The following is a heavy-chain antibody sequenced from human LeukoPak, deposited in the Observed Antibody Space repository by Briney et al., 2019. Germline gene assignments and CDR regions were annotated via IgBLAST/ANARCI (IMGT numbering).Heavy chain of an antibody. V-gene: IGHV3-23*01. CDR3: AKESSGSYYSSDY. CDR1: GFTFSSYA. Sequence: GGSLRLSCAPSGFTFSSYAMSWARHAPGKGREWVSAIGGSGGSTYYADSVKGRFTISRDNSKNTLYLQMNSLRAEDTAVYHCAKESSGSYYSSDYWGQGTLVTVSS. D-gene: IGHD1-26*01. J-gene: IGHJ4*02. CDR2: IGGSGGST.